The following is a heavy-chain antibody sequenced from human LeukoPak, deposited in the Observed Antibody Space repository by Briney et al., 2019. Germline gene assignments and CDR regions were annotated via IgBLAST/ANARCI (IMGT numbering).Heavy chain of an antibody. CDR2: ISSDGNSI. V-gene: IGHV3-48*03. D-gene: IGHD5/OR15-5a*01. CDR3: ARVSTNYFDY. Sequence: GGSLRLSCAASAFTFSFYEMSWVRQAPEMGLEWVVYISSDGNSIHYADSVKGRFTISRDNAKESLYLHINSLRAEDTAIYYCARVSTNYFDYWGEGALVTVSS. J-gene: IGHJ4*02. CDR1: AFTFSFYE.